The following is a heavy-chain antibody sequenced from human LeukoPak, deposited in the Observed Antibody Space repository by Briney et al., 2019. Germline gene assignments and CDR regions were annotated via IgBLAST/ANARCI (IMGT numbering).Heavy chain of an antibody. V-gene: IGHV1-8*03. D-gene: IGHD3-10*01. CDR1: GYTFTSYD. CDR2: MNPNSGNT. J-gene: IGHJ3*02. CDR3: ASDYGSGSYAFDI. Sequence: ASVKVSCKASGYTFTSYDINWVRQATGQGLGWMGWMNPNSGNTGYAQKFQGRVTITRNTSISTAYMELSSLRSEDTAVYYCASDYGSGSYAFDIWGQGTMVTVSS.